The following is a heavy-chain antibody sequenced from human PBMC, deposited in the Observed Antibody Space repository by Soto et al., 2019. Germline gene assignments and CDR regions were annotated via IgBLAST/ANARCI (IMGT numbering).Heavy chain of an antibody. CDR3: ARESEDLTSNFDY. CDR2: INHSGST. V-gene: IGHV4-34*01. J-gene: IGHJ4*02. Sequence: SETLSLTCAGYGGSFSGYYWSWIRQPPGKGLEWIGEINHSGSTNYNPSLKSRVTISVDTSKNQFSLKLSSVTAEDTAVYYCARESEDLTSNFDYWGQGTLVTVSS. CDR1: GGSFSGYY.